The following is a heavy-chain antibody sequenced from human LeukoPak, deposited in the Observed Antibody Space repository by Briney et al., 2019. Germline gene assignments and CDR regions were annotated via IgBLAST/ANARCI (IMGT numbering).Heavy chain of an antibody. V-gene: IGHV3-74*03. CDR2: VNSDGRFT. CDR1: GFFFSNYG. J-gene: IGHJ5*02. Sequence: GGSLRLSCAASGFFFSNYGMHWVRQAPGKGLVWVSRVNSDGRFTKYADSVKGRFTISRDNAKNTLHLQMNSLRAEDTAMYYCVRSDWFDNWGQGTLVTVSS. CDR3: VRSDWFDN.